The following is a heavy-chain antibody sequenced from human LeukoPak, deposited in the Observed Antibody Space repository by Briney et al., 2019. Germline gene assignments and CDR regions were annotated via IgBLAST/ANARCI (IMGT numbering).Heavy chain of an antibody. Sequence: PGRSLRLSCAASGFTFKNYGMHWVRQAPGKGLEWVAVIWFDGSDTRYADFVKGRFTIFRDDSKNTVYLQMNSLRVEDTAIYYCGRGNFPHCSGDCFDSWGQGTLVTVSS. CDR3: GRGNFPHCSGDCFDS. CDR2: IWFDGSDT. V-gene: IGHV3-33*01. CDR1: GFTFKNYG. D-gene: IGHD2-21*02. J-gene: IGHJ4*02.